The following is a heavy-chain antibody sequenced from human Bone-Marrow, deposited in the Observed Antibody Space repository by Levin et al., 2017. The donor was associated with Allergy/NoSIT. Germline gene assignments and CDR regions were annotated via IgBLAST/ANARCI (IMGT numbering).Heavy chain of an antibody. V-gene: IGHV5-51*01. D-gene: IGHD3-10*01. J-gene: IGHJ2*01. CDR2: IYPGDSET. CDR3: SRTPPYCGTSSYLYWYFDL. CDR1: GFTFTSHW. Sequence: GGSLRLSCKGSGFTFTSHWIAWLRQMPGKGPELMGIIYPGDSETRYSPPFQGQVTISADESINTAYLQGNSLKASDTAMNYWSRTPPYCGTSSYLYWYFDLWGRGTLVTVSS.